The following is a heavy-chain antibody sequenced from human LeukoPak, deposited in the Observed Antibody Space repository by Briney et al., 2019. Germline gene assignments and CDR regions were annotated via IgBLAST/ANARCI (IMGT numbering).Heavy chain of an antibody. CDR3: ARRGPSQQLLPLDY. V-gene: IGHV1-8*03. J-gene: IGHJ4*02. CDR2: VNPNSGNT. CDR1: GYTFTSYD. D-gene: IGHD6-13*01. Sequence: ASVKVSCKASGYTFTSYDINWVRQATGQGLEWMGWVNPNSGNTGYAQKFQGTITRNTSISTAYMELSSLRSEDTAVYYCARRGPSQQLLPLDYWGQGTLVTVSS.